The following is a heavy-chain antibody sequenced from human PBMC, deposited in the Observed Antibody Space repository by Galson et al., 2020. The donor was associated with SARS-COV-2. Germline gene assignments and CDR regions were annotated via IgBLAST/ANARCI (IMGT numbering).Heavy chain of an antibody. CDR3: ARDVPMPEAGPISAVDY. Sequence: ASVKVSCKASGYRFTSYGMSWVRQAPGQGLEWMGWISGYTGNTKYAEKVQGRVSLTTDTSTNTVYMELTSLTSDDTAIYFCARDVPMPEAGPISAVDYWGQGTLVTVSS. D-gene: IGHD6-13*01. CDR2: ISGYTGNT. V-gene: IGHV1-18*04. CDR1: GYRFTSYG. J-gene: IGHJ4*02.